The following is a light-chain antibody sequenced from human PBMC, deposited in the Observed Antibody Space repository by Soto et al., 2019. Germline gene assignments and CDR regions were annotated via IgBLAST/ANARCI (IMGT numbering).Light chain of an antibody. CDR1: QSVSSY. Sequence: EIVLTQSPATLSLSPGERATLSCRASQSVSSYVAWYQQKPGQAPRLLIYDASNRATGIPARFSGSGSGTDFTLTISRLAPEDFAVYFCQQYNPSLTFGGGTKVDIK. J-gene: IGKJ4*01. CDR2: DAS. CDR3: QQYNPSLT. V-gene: IGKV3-11*01.